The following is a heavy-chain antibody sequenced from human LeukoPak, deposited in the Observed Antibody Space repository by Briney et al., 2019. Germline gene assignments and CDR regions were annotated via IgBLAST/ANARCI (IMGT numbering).Heavy chain of an antibody. Sequence: PSETLSLTCTVSGGSISSYYWSWLRQPAGKGLEWTGRIYTSGSTNYNPSLKSRVTMSVDTSKNQFSLKLSSVTAADTAVYYCARSRYYYGSGSYPFDYWGQGTPVTVSS. J-gene: IGHJ4*02. CDR1: GGSISSYY. CDR2: IYTSGST. V-gene: IGHV4-4*07. CDR3: ARSRYYYGSGSYPFDY. D-gene: IGHD3-10*01.